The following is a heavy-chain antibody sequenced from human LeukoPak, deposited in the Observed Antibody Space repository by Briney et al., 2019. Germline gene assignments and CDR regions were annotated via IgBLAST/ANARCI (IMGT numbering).Heavy chain of an antibody. J-gene: IGHJ6*02. CDR1: GFTFSSYA. Sequence: QAGGSLRLSCAASGFTFSSYAMHWVRQAPGKGLEWVAVISYDGSNKYYADSVKGRFTISRDNSKNTLYLQMNSLRAEDTAVYYCARDRCSSTSCYTIGYYYYGMDVWGQGTTVTVSS. D-gene: IGHD2-2*02. V-gene: IGHV3-30-3*01. CDR2: ISYDGSNK. CDR3: ARDRCSSTSCYTIGYYYYGMDV.